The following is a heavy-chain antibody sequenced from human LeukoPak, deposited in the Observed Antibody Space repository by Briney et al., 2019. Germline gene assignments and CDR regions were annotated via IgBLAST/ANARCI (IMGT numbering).Heavy chain of an antibody. CDR3: ARAPIYGDYVLDY. V-gene: IGHV4-34*01. D-gene: IGHD4-17*01. CDR1: GGSFSGYY. Sequence: SETPSLTCAVYGGSFSGYYWSWIRQPPGKGLEWAGEINHSGSTNYNPSLKSRVTISVDTSKNQFSLKLSSVTAADTAVYYCARAPIYGDYVLDYWGQGTLVTVSS. J-gene: IGHJ4*02. CDR2: INHSGST.